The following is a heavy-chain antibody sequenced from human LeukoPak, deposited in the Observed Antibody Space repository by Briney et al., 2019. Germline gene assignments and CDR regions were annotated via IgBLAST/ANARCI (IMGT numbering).Heavy chain of an antibody. CDR2: IYSGGST. CDR3: AGTGSSGWYMNFDY. Sequence: GWSVRLSCAASGFTVSSNYMSWVRQAPGKGLEWVSVIYSGGSTYYADAVKGRFTISRDNSKNTLYLQMNSLRAEDTAVYYCAGTGSSGWYMNFDYWGQGTLVTVSS. J-gene: IGHJ4*02. D-gene: IGHD6-19*01. CDR1: GFTVSSNY. V-gene: IGHV3-66*01.